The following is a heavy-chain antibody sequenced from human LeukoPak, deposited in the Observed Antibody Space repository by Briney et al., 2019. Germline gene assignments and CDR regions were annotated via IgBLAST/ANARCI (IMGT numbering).Heavy chain of an antibody. V-gene: IGHV1-24*01. CDR2: FDPEDGET. Sequence: ASVKVSCKVSGYTLTELSMHWVRQAPGKGLEWMGDFDPEDGETIYAQKFQGRVTMTEDTSTDTAYMELSSLRSEDTAVYYCATDVPRIPMGPLRDWGQGTLVTVSS. CDR1: GYTLTELS. D-gene: IGHD5-18*01. J-gene: IGHJ4*02. CDR3: ATDVPRIPMGPLRD.